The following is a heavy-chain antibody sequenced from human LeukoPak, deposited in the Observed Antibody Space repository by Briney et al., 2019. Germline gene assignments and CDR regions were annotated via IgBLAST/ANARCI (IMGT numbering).Heavy chain of an antibody. Sequence: GGSLRLSCAASGLTFSSYAMHWVRQAPGKGLEWVAVISYDGSNKYYADSVKGRFTISRDNSKNTLYLQMNSLRAEDTAVYYCAGARGELRAPHDYWGQGTLVTVSS. V-gene: IGHV3-30-3*01. CDR1: GLTFSSYA. CDR3: AGARGELRAPHDY. D-gene: IGHD3-3*01. J-gene: IGHJ4*02. CDR2: ISYDGSNK.